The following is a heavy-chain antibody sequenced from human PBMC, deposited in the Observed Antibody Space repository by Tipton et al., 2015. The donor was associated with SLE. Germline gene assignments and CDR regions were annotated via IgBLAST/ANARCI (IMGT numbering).Heavy chain of an antibody. V-gene: IGHV3-23*03. CDR3: ANVDISGWYYFDY. D-gene: IGHD6-19*01. Sequence: GSLRLSCAVSGFTFSNYAMSWVRQAPGKGLEWVSVIYSGGSTYYADSVKGRFTISRDNSKNTLFLQMDSLRAEDTAVYYCANVDISGWYYFDYWGQGTLVTVSS. CDR1: GFTFSNYA. CDR2: IYSGGST. J-gene: IGHJ4*02.